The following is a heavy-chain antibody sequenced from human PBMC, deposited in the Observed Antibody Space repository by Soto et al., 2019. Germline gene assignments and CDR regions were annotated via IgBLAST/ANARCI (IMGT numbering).Heavy chain of an antibody. V-gene: IGHV3-21*01. J-gene: IGHJ6*02. CDR1: GFTFISYS. D-gene: IGHD6-13*01. Sequence: EVQLVESGGGLVKPGGSLRLSCAASGFTFISYSMNWVRQAPGKGLEWVSSISSSSSYIYYADSVKGRFTISRDNAKKSLYLQMNRLRAEDTAVYYCARVFDGGSSSWYRPPFYYYYGMDVWGQGTTVTVSS. CDR3: ARVFDGGSSSWYRPPFYYYYGMDV. CDR2: ISSSSSYI.